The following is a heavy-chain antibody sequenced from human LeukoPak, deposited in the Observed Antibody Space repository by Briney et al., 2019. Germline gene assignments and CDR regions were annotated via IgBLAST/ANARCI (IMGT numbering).Heavy chain of an antibody. D-gene: IGHD3-9*01. J-gene: IGHJ4*02. CDR3: AIDDLTGYSVY. Sequence: SVKVSCKASGGTFSSYAISWVRQAPGQGLEWMGGIIPIFGTANYAQTLKGRVTITADKSTSTAYMELSSLRSEDTAVYYCAIDDLTGYSVYWGQGTLVTVSS. V-gene: IGHV1-69*06. CDR2: IIPIFGTA. CDR1: GGTFSSYA.